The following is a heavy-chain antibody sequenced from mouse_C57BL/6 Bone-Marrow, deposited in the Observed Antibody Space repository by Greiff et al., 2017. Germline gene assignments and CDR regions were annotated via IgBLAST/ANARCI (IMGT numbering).Heavy chain of an antibody. Sequence: QVQLQQSGAELVRPGASVKLSCKASGYTFTDYYINWVKQRPGQGLEWIARIYPGSGNTYYNEKFKGKATLTAEKSSSTAYMQLSSLTSEDSAVYFGARTYDYDEAMDYWGQGTSVTVSS. CDR3: ARTYDYDEAMDY. D-gene: IGHD2-4*01. CDR1: GYTFTDYY. V-gene: IGHV1-76*01. CDR2: IYPGSGNT. J-gene: IGHJ4*01.